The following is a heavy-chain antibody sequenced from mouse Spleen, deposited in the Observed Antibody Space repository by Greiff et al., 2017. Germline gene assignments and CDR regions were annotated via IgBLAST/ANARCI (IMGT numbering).Heavy chain of an antibody. CDR3: ARGVYYGKDFDV. CDR2: INPNYGTT. CDR1: GYSFTDYN. V-gene: IGHV1-39*01. Sequence: EVKLLESGPELVKPGASVKISCKASGYSFTDYNMNWVKQSHGKSLEWIGVINPNYGTTSYNQKFKGKATLTVDQSSSTAYMQLNSLTSEDSAVYYCARGVYYGKDFDVWGAGTTVTVSS. J-gene: IGHJ1*01. D-gene: IGHD2-1*01.